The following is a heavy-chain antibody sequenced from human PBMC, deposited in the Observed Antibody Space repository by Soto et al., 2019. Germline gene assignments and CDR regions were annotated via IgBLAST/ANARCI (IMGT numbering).Heavy chain of an antibody. V-gene: IGHV3-21*01. CDR1: VFNFRRSS. D-gene: IGHD2-2*01. J-gene: IGHJ6*02. CDR3: ARGMKTAVFYGMDV. Sequence: LRLSSPGAVFNFRRSSMNFVRQAPGKGLEWVASISTSSNLIYYEDSVKGRFTVSRDNTKNSMYLQMISLRAEDTAIYYCARGMKTAVFYGMDVWGQGTTVTVSS. CDR2: ISTSSNLI.